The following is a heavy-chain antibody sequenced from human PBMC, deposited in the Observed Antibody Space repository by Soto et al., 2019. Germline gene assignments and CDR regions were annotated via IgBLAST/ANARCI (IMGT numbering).Heavy chain of an antibody. D-gene: IGHD3-22*01. Sequence: GGSLRLSCAASGFTFSSYAMHWVRQAPGKGLEWVAVISYDGSNKYYADSVKGRFTISRDNSKNTLYLQMNSLRAEDTAVYYCARPGNYYDSSGPFDYWGQGTLVTVSS. V-gene: IGHV3-30-3*01. CDR1: GFTFSSYA. J-gene: IGHJ4*02. CDR2: ISYDGSNK. CDR3: ARPGNYYDSSGPFDY.